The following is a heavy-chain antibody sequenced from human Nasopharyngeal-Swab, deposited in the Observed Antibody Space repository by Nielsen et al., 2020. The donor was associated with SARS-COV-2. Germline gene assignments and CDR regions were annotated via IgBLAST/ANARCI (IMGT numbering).Heavy chain of an antibody. J-gene: IGHJ5*02. CDR3: AKVRTNYGMGLNGALDP. D-gene: IGHD4-17*01. Sequence: SVKVSCKSSGGTFRNSGFSWVRQAPGQGLEWMGGIIPVFGTPLYAQKFQGRVTISADESTTTTYMELSSLRSQDTAVYYCAKVRTNYGMGLNGALDPWGQGTLFTVSS. V-gene: IGHV1-69*13. CDR1: GGTFRNSG. CDR2: IIPVFGTP.